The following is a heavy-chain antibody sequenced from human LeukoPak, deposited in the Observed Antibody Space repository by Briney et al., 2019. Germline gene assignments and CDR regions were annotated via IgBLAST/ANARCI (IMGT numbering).Heavy chain of an antibody. CDR1: GFTVSNGY. J-gene: IGHJ4*02. CDR2: IYRDGST. Sequence: GGSLRLSCAASGFTVSNGYMTWVRQAPGKGLEWVSVIYRDGSTYYADSVKGRFTISRDNSKNTLYLQMNSLRAEDTAVYYCAKTGGPWDWGQGALVTVSS. V-gene: IGHV3-53*01. D-gene: IGHD7-27*01. CDR3: AKTGGPWD.